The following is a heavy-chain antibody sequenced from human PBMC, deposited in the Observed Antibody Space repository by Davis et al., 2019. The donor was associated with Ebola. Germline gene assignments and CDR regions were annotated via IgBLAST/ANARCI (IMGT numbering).Heavy chain of an antibody. D-gene: IGHD3-10*01. J-gene: IGHJ6*02. CDR3: ARGDFGSGSYYADV. CDR2: ISRSASSI. CDR1: GFTFSSYS. Sequence: GESLKIPCAASGFTFSSYSMNWVRQAPGKGLEWVSSISRSASSIYYADSVKGRVTVSRDNAKNSLYLQMNSLRDEDTDVYYCARGDFGSGSYYADVWGQGTTVTVSS. V-gene: IGHV3-48*02.